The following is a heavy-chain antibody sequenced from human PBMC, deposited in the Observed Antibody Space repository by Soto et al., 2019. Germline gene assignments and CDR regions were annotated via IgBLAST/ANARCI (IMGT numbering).Heavy chain of an antibody. CDR2: IYYSGST. Sequence: QLQLQESGPGLVKPSETLSLTCTVSGGSISSSSYYWGWIRQPPGKGLEWIGSIYYSGSTYYNPSLKSRVTIPVDTSKNQFSLKLSSVTAADTAVYYCARPGDYYDSSGYYPHWYFDLWGRGTLVTVSS. CDR3: ARPGDYYDSSGYYPHWYFDL. J-gene: IGHJ2*01. V-gene: IGHV4-39*01. D-gene: IGHD3-22*01. CDR1: GGSISSSSYY.